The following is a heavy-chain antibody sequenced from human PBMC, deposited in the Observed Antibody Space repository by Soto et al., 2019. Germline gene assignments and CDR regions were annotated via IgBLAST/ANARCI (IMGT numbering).Heavy chain of an antibody. J-gene: IGHJ6*02. D-gene: IGHD2-2*01. CDR3: AREVVVVVPAATGDYYYGMDV. CDR2: INPNSGGT. CDR1: GYTFTGYY. Sequence: QVQLVQSGAEVKKPGASVKVSCKASGYTFTGYYMHWVRQAPGQGREWMGWINPNSGGTNYAQKFQGRVTMTRDTSISTAYMELSRLRSDDTAVYYCAREVVVVVPAATGDYYYGMDVWGQGTTVTVSS. V-gene: IGHV1-2*02.